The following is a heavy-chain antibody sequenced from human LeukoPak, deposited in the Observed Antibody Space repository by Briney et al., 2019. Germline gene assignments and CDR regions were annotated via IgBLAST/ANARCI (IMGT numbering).Heavy chain of an antibody. V-gene: IGHV4-39*01. CDR2: IYYSGST. J-gene: IGHJ4*02. Sequence: PSETLSLTCTVSGGSINSSTYYWGWIRQPPGKGLEWIVSIYYSGSTYYNPSLKSRVTISVDTSKNQLSLKLSSVTAADTAVYYCATQLTVMSYYFDYWGQGALVTVSS. D-gene: IGHD3-16*01. CDR3: ATQLTVMSYYFDY. CDR1: GGSINSSTYY.